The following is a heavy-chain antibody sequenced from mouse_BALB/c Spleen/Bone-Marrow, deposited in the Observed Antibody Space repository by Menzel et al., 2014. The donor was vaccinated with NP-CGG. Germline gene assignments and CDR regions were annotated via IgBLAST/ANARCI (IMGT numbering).Heavy chain of an antibody. CDR3: ARIYYGNFYAMDY. D-gene: IGHD2-1*01. CDR2: IHPNSGNT. J-gene: IGHJ4*01. Sequence: QVQLKHSGSVLVRPGASVKLSCKASGYTFTSSWMHWAKQRPGQGLEWIGGIHPNSGNTNYNEKFKGKATLTADTSSSTAYVDLSSLTSEDSAVYYCARIYYGNFYAMDYWGQGTSVTVSS. V-gene: IGHV1S130*01. CDR1: GYTFTSSW.